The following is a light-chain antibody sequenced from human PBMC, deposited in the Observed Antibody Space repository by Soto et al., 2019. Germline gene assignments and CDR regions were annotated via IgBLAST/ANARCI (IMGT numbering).Light chain of an antibody. Sequence: IVLTQSPGTLSLSPGEGASVSCRASQSLNSGYLAWYQQKPGQAPRLLIYGASSRATGIPDRFSGSRSGPNFALTISRLEPEDFAVYFCQQYGSAPYTFGQGTKLEI. V-gene: IGKV3-20*01. CDR2: GAS. CDR3: QQYGSAPYT. CDR1: QSLNSGY. J-gene: IGKJ2*01.